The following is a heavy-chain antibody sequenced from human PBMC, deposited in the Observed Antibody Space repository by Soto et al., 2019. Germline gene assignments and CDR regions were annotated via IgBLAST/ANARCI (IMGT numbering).Heavy chain of an antibody. Sequence: QVQLVESGGGVVQPGRSLRLSCAASGFTFSSYGMHWVRQAPGKGLEWVAVISYDGSNKYYADSVKGRFTISRDNSKNTLYLQLNSLRAEDTALYYCAKDHTGWFDPWGQGTLVTVSS. CDR2: ISYDGSNK. J-gene: IGHJ5*02. CDR3: AKDHTGWFDP. V-gene: IGHV3-30*18. CDR1: GFTFSSYG.